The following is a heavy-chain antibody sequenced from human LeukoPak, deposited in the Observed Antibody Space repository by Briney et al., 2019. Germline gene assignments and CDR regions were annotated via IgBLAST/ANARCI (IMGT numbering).Heavy chain of an antibody. D-gene: IGHD2-15*01. Sequence: GGSLRLSCAASGFTFSSYSMNWVRQAPGKGLERVSSINSSSSYIYYADSVKGRFTISRDNAKNSLYLQMNSLRAEDTAGYYCARVGSGLGYCSGGSCYENDDYWGQGTLVTVSS. V-gene: IGHV3-21*01. J-gene: IGHJ4*02. CDR1: GFTFSSYS. CDR3: ARVGSGLGYCSGGSCYENDDY. CDR2: INSSSSYI.